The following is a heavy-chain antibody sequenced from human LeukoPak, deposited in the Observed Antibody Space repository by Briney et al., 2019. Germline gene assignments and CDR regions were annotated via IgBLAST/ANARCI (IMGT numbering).Heavy chain of an antibody. CDR1: GFTFSDYD. CDR2: ISGRSSHT. Sequence: GGSLRLSCSASGFTFSDYDMNWIRQAPGKGLEWISAISGRSSHTYYGDSVKGRCSISRDNAKNLLYLQMNGLGAEDTAVYYCGRAFPPLRTSSAGDLWGQGTLVTVSS. CDR3: GRAFPPLRTSSAGDL. V-gene: IGHV3-21*06. J-gene: IGHJ4*02. D-gene: IGHD3-16*01.